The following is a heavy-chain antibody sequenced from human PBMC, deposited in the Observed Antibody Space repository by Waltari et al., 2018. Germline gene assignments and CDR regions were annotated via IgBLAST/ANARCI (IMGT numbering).Heavy chain of an antibody. CDR1: GFTFSNYW. CDR2: MVIAGTTT. CDR3: ARVQGGARGFMDS. D-gene: IGHD3-22*01. J-gene: IGHJ4*02. Sequence: EVQLVESGGGLVQPGGSLRLSCAASGFTFSNYWRHWGRQAPGMGLVLILRMVIAGTTTSSADSVKGQFSITRDNTRTTLSLHRNSLRGEDTAVYYCARVQGGARGFMDSCRQGTLVTVSS. V-gene: IGHV3-74*01.